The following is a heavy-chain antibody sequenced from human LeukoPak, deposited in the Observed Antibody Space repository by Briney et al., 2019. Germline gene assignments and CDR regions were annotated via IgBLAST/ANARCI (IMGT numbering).Heavy chain of an antibody. CDR1: GFTFSSYE. Sequence: QPGGSLRLSCAASGFTFSSYEMNWVRQAPGKGLECVSLIGDSGSSTYYADSVKGQFTISRDNSKNTLYLQMNSLRAEDTAVYYCAKPARTDYADYWGQGTLVTVSS. CDR2: IGDSGSST. CDR3: AKPARTDYADY. V-gene: IGHV3-23*01. J-gene: IGHJ4*02. D-gene: IGHD1-14*01.